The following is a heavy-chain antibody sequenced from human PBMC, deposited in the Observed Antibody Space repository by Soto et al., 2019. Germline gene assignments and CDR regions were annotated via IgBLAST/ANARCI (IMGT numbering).Heavy chain of an antibody. J-gene: IGHJ3*01. D-gene: IGHD3-22*01. Sequence: PSETLSLTCTVSGGSISSSSYYWGWIRQPPGKGVEWIGSIYYSGSTYYNPSLKSRATISVDTSKNQFSLKLSSVTAADTAVYYCARRGALYYNDISGRPLNAFGVWGQGTMVTVSS. CDR1: GGSISSSSYY. CDR3: ARRGALYYNDISGRPLNAFGV. V-gene: IGHV4-39*01. CDR2: IYYSGST.